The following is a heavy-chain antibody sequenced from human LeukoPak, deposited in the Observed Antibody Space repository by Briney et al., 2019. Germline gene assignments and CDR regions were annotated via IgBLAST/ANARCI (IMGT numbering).Heavy chain of an antibody. V-gene: IGHV4-4*07. J-gene: IGHJ5*02. CDR1: GGSISSYC. CDR3: AREPPEGWFDP. Sequence: SETLSLTCTVSGGSISSYCWSWIRQPAGKGLEWIGRIYTSGSINYNPSLKSRVTMSVDTSKNQFSLKLSSVTAADTAVYYCAREPPEGWFDPWGQGTLVTVSS. CDR2: IYTSGSI.